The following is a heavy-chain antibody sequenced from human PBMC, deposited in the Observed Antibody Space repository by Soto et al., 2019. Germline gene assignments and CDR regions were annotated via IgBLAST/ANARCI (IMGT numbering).Heavy chain of an antibody. CDR3: ARDGGRNSGGIDY. CDR1: GGTFSSYS. D-gene: IGHD1-26*01. J-gene: IGHJ4*02. CDR2: IIPIFGTA. V-gene: IGHV1-69*01. Sequence: QVQLVQSGAEVKKPGSSVKVSCKASGGTFSSYSINWVRQAPGQGLEWMGEIIPIFGTANYAQKFQGRVTISADESTSAAYMELSSLRSEDTAVYYCARDGGRNSGGIDYWGQGPLVTVSS.